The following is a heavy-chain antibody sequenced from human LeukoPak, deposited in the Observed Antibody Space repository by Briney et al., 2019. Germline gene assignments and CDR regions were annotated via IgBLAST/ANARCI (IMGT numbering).Heavy chain of an antibody. V-gene: IGHV3-23*01. CDR1: GFTFSSHA. CDR3: AKDGPITMVRGVTYYFDY. Sequence: GGSLRLSCAASGFTFSSHAMNWVRQAPGKGPEWVSTISGSYGNTHYADSVKGRFTISRDNSKNTLYLQMNSLRAEDTAVYYCAKDGPITMVRGVTYYFDYWGQGTLVTVSS. D-gene: IGHD3-10*01. CDR2: ISGSYGNT. J-gene: IGHJ4*02.